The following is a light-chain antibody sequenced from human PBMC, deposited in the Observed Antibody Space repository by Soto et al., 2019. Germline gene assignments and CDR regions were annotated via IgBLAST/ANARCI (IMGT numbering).Light chain of an antibody. CDR3: SSSTISSTLV. Sequence: QSALTQPASVSGSPGQSITISCTGTSSDVGGYNYVSWYQQHPGKAPKLMIYDVSNRPSGVSNRFSGSESGNTASLTISGLQAEDEADYSCSSSTISSTLVFGGRTQLTV. CDR1: SSDVGGYNY. CDR2: DVS. J-gene: IGLJ2*01. V-gene: IGLV2-14*01.